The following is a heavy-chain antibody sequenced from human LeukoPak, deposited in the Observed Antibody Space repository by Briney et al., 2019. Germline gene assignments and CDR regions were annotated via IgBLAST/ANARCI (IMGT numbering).Heavy chain of an antibody. CDR1: GYTFTSYY. D-gene: IGHD1-26*01. V-gene: IGHV1-46*01. CDR3: ARVHRSGSYYDAFDI. Sequence: GASVKFSCKASGYTFTSYYIHWVRQAPGQGLEWMGIINPSGGSTSYAQKFQGRVTMTRDTSTSTVYMELSSLRSEDTAVYYCARVHRSGSYYDAFDIWGQGTMVTVSS. J-gene: IGHJ3*02. CDR2: INPSGGST.